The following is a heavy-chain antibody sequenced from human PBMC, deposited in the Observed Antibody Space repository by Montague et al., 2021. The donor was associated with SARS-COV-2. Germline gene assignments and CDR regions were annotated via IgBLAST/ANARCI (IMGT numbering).Heavy chain of an antibody. CDR1: GGSISSYY. V-gene: IGHV4-59*01. CDR2: IYYSGST. Sequence: SETLSLTCTVSGGSISSYYWSWIRQPPGKGLEWIGYIYYSGSTNYSPSLKSRVTISVDTSKNQFSLKLSSVTAADTAVYYCARGSGWMGNAFDIWGQGTRVPVSS. D-gene: IGHD6-19*01. CDR3: ARGSGWMGNAFDI. J-gene: IGHJ3*02.